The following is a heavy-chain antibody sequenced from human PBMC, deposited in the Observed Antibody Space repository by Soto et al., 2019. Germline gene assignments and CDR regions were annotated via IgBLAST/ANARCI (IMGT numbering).Heavy chain of an antibody. J-gene: IGHJ6*02. Sequence: GESLKISCKGSGYSFSNYWIGWVRQMPGEGLEWMGATYPGDSDTRYRPPFEGQVTIPADKSISTAYLQWSSLKASDTAMYYCAREVAGTNYYYGMDVWGQGTTVTVSS. V-gene: IGHV5-51*01. D-gene: IGHD6-19*01. CDR1: GYSFSNYW. CDR2: TYPGDSDT. CDR3: AREVAGTNYYYGMDV.